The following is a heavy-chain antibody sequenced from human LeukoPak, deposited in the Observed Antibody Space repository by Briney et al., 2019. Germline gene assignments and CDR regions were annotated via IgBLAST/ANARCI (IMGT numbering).Heavy chain of an antibody. Sequence: SQTLSLTCAISGDXVSSNSAAWNWIRQSPSRGLEWLGRTYYRSKWYNDYAVSVKSRITINPDTSKNQVSLQLNSVTPEDTAVYYCARGLRENCGGDCYPFDYWGQGTLVTVSS. V-gene: IGHV6-1*01. D-gene: IGHD2-21*02. CDR3: ARGLRENCGGDCYPFDY. CDR2: TYYRSKWYN. CDR1: GDXVSSNSAA. J-gene: IGHJ4*02.